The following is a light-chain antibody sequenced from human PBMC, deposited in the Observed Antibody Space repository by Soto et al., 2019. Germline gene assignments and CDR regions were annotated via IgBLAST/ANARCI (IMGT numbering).Light chain of an antibody. CDR1: SSDVGCYNY. CDR3: CSYAGNSLWV. CDR2: DVS. V-gene: IGLV2-11*01. J-gene: IGLJ3*02. Sequence: QSALTQPRSVSGSPGQSVTISCTGTSSDVGCYNYVSWYQQHPGKAPKLIIYDVSKWPSGVPDRFSGSKSGNTASLTISGLQAEDEADYYCCSYAGNSLWVFGGGTQLTVL.